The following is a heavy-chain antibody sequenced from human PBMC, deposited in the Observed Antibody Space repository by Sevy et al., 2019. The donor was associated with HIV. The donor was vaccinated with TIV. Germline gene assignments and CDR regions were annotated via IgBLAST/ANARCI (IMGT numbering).Heavy chain of an antibody. V-gene: IGHV1-24*01. CDR1: GYTLTKLS. CDR2: FDPQDDEI. CDR3: STTRDYYDSSGYPFDY. Sequence: ASVKVSCKVSGYTLTKLSIHWVRQAPGKGLEWMGDFDPQDDEILYAQRFQGRLTMTEDTSTETAYMELSSLTSEDTAVYYCSTTRDYYDSSGYPFDYWGQGTLVTVSS. J-gene: IGHJ4*02. D-gene: IGHD3-22*01.